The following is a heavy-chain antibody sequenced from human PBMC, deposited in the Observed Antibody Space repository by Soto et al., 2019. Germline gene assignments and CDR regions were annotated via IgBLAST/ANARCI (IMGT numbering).Heavy chain of an antibody. Sequence: QVQLVQCAAEVKKPGASVKVSCKASGYTFTNYGISWVRQAPGQGLEWVGWIGAYNGNTDYAQKFQGRVTMTADTSTSTAYMELRSLRSDDTALYLCVRAGDSYGYRGSYYFDYWGQGTLVTVSS. V-gene: IGHV1-18*01. CDR1: GYTFTNYG. CDR3: VRAGDSYGYRGSYYFDY. J-gene: IGHJ4*02. CDR2: IGAYNGNT. D-gene: IGHD3-16*01.